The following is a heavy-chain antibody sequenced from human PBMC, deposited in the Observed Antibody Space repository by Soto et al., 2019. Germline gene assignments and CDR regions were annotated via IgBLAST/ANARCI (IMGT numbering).Heavy chain of an antibody. CDR3: ARGQLVRGFDP. D-gene: IGHD6-6*01. J-gene: IGHJ5*02. Sequence: QVQLVQSGAEVKEPGSSVKVSCKASGGTFSSYSINWVRQAPGQGLEWMGGIIPIFGTTNYAQKFQGRVTIIADESTSTAYMELSSLRSEDTAVYYCARGQLVRGFDPWGQGTLVTVSS. CDR2: IIPIFGTT. CDR1: GGTFSSYS. V-gene: IGHV1-69*12.